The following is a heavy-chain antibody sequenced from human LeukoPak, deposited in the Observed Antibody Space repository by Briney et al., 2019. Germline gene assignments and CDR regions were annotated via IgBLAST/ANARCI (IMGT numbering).Heavy chain of an antibody. CDR3: ARECIDGYYESSGYDL. D-gene: IGHD3-22*01. CDR2: IKDDGSRK. CDR1: GFSLSGYW. Sequence: GGSLRLSCAASGFSLSGYWMTWVRQAPGKGLEWVANIKDDGSRKHDVDSARGRFTISRDNAKNSLYLDMNSLRAEDKGVYYCARECIDGYYESSGYDLWGQGTLVTVSS. J-gene: IGHJ4*02. V-gene: IGHV3-7*01.